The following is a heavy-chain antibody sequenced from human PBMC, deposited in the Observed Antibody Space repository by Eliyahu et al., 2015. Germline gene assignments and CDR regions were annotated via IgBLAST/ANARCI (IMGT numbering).Heavy chain of an antibody. J-gene: IGHJ6*02. V-gene: IGHV4-34*01. CDR1: XGSFSGYY. CDR2: INHSGST. CDR3: ARESVPYYYYGMDV. Sequence: QVQLQQWGAGLLKPSXTLSLTCAVYXGSFSGYYWXXIRXPPGKGLEWIGEINHSGSTNYNPSLKSRVTISVDTSKNQFSLKLSSVTAADTAVYYCARESVPYYYYGMDVWGQGTTVTVSS.